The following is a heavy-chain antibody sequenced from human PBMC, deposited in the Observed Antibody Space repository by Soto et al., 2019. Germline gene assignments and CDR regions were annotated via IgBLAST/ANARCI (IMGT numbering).Heavy chain of an antibody. D-gene: IGHD2-15*01. CDR3: ASSYCSGGSCYYYYYYMDV. Sequence: GGSLRLSCAASGFTVSSNYMSWVRQAPGKGLEWVSVIYSGGSTYYADSVKGRFTISRHNSKNTLYLQMNSLRAEDTAVYYCASSYCSGGSCYYYYYYMDVWGKGTTVTVSS. CDR1: GFTVSSNY. V-gene: IGHV3-53*04. CDR2: IYSGGST. J-gene: IGHJ6*03.